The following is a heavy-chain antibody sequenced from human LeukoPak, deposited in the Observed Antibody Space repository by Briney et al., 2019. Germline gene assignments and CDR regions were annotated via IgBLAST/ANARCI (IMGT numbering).Heavy chain of an antibody. D-gene: IGHD3-3*01. CDR2: INWNGGST. CDR1: GFTFDDYG. V-gene: IGHV3-20*04. Sequence: GGSLRLSCAASGFTFDDYGMSWVRQAPGKGLEWVSGINWNGGSTGYADSVKGRFTIPRDNAKNSLYLRMNSLRAEDTALYYCARDRRLRFLEWPLYYYYMDVWGKGTTVTVSS. CDR3: ARDRRLRFLEWPLYYYYMDV. J-gene: IGHJ6*03.